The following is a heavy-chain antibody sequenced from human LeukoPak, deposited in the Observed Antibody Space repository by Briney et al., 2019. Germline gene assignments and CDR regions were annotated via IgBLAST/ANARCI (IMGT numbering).Heavy chain of an antibody. CDR1: GFTFSSYA. Sequence: GGSLRLSCAASGFTFSSYAMNWVRQAPGKGLEWISYISSSSSAIYYADSVKGRFTISRDNAKNSLYLQMSSLRDEDTAVYYCAQKGGTDHWGQGTLVTVSS. CDR3: AQKGGTDH. J-gene: IGHJ4*02. V-gene: IGHV3-48*02. D-gene: IGHD2-15*01. CDR2: ISSSSSAI.